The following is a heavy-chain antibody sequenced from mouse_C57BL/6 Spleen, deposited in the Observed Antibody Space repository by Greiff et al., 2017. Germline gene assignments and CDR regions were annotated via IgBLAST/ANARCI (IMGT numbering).Heavy chain of an antibody. CDR2: INPYNGGT. CDR1: GYTFTDYY. D-gene: IGHD2-3*01. V-gene: IGHV1-19*01. Sequence: EVQLQQSGPVLVQPGASVKMSCKASGYTFTDYYMNWVKQSHGKSLEWIGVINPYNGGTSYTKKFTGRATLTVDNSSSTAYMELNSLTSEDSAVYYCANHAGYFYDMDYWGQGTSVTVSS. J-gene: IGHJ4*01. CDR3: ANHAGYFYDMDY.